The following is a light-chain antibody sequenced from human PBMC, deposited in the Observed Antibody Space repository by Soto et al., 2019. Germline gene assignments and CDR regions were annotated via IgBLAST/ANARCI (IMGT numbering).Light chain of an antibody. Sequence: DIVMTQTPLSSPVTLGQAASISCRSSQSLVHNDGNTYLSWFQQRPGQPPRLLLYKVSDRFSGGPDSISGSGAGTEFTLTISMVEAEDVGVYYGMQATQSPWTFGQGTKVEI. J-gene: IGKJ1*01. CDR3: MQATQSPWT. CDR2: KVS. V-gene: IGKV2-24*01. CDR1: QSLVHNDGNTY.